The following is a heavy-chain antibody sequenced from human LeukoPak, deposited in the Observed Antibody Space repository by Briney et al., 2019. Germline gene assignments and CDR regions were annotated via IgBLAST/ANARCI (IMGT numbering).Heavy chain of an antibody. D-gene: IGHD1-14*01. CDR1: GGSISSYY. Sequence: SETLSLTYTVSGGSISSYYWSWIRQPPGKGLEWIGEIYHSGRTNYNPSLKSRVTISVDKSKNQFSLKLSSVTAADTAMYYCARDSSPTGFDHWGQGTLVTVSS. J-gene: IGHJ4*02. V-gene: IGHV4-59*12. CDR3: ARDSSPTGFDH. CDR2: IYHSGRT.